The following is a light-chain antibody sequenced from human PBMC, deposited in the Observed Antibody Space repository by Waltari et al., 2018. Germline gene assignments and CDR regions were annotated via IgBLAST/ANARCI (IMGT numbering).Light chain of an antibody. J-gene: IGLJ1*01. CDR3: SSYTTSSAPGV. CDR1: DSDVGADDF. V-gene: IGLV2-14*01. Sequence: QSALTQPASVSGSPGQSITIPCSGNDSDVGADDFVSWYQQHPGKAPHLIIYEVSNRPSGISNRFSASKSGNTASLTISGLQAEDEADYYCSSYTTSSAPGVFGTGTRVTVL. CDR2: EVS.